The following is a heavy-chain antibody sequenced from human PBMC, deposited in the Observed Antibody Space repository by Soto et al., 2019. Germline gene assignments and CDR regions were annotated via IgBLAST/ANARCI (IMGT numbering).Heavy chain of an antibody. J-gene: IGHJ4*02. CDR2: INAGNGKT. V-gene: IGHV1-3*01. CDR1: GYTFTNYA. CDR3: ARESGRCSSTSCYAELDY. Sequence: ASVKVSCKASGYTFTNYAIHWVRRAPGQRLEWMGWINAGNGKTKYSQKFQGRVTITRDTSASTAYMELSSLRSEDTAVYYCARESGRCSSTSCYAELDYWGQGTLVTVSS. D-gene: IGHD2-2*01.